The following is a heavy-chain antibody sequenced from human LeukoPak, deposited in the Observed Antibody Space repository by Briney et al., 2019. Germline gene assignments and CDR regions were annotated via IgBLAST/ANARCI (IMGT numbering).Heavy chain of an antibody. Sequence: PGGSLRLSCAASGFTFSSFAMSWVRQAPGKGLEWVSGISGSGTSTYYADSVRGRFAISRDNSKNTLYLQMNSLRDEDTALYYCAKDSSQHDSWGQGTLVTVSS. CDR2: ISGSGTST. CDR3: AKDSSQHDS. CDR1: GFTFSSFA. V-gene: IGHV3-23*01. J-gene: IGHJ4*02.